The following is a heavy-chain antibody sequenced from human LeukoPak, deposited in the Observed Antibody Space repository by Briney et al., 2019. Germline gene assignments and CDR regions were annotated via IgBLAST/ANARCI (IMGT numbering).Heavy chain of an antibody. CDR2: INPNSGGT. J-gene: IGHJ5*02. CDR1: GYTFTGYY. D-gene: IGHD7-27*01. Sequence: ASVKVSCKASGYTFTGYYMHWVRQAPGQGLEWMGWINPNSGGTNYARKFQGRVTMTRDTSISTAYMELSRLRSDDTAVYYCARDPGSWGFDNWFDPWGQGTLVTVSS. V-gene: IGHV1-2*02. CDR3: ARDPGSWGFDNWFDP.